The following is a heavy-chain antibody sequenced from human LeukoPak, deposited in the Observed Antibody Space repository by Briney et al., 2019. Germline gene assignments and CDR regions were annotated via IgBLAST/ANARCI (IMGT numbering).Heavy chain of an antibody. CDR3: AKDIKDYYDILTGYPTEGDYYYYGMDV. J-gene: IGHJ6*02. CDR1: GSTFEDYT. Sequence: GGSLRLSCAASGSTFEDYTMHGVRQVPGKGLEWVSGISWNRGRIGYADPVKGRFTFSRDNAKDSLYLQMSSLRAEDTALYFCAKDIKDYYDILTGYPTEGDYYYYGMDVWGQGTTVTVSS. V-gene: IGHV3-9*01. D-gene: IGHD3-9*01. CDR2: ISWNRGRI.